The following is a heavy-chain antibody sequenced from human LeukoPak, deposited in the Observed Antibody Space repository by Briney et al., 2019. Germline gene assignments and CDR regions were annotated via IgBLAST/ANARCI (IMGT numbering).Heavy chain of an antibody. CDR3: ARGALQGRVVPAAIFY. D-gene: IGHD2-2*01. J-gene: IGHJ4*02. CDR2: IYYSGST. CDR1: GGSISSSSYC. Sequence: SETLSLTCTVSGGSISSSSYCWGWIRQPPGKGLEWIGSIYYSGSTYYNPSLKSRVTISVDTSKNQFSLKLSSVTAADTAVYYCARGALQGRVVPAAIFYWGQGTLVTVSS. V-gene: IGHV4-39*07.